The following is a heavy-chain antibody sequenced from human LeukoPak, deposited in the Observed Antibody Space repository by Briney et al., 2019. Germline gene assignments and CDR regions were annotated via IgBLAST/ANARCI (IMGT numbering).Heavy chain of an antibody. J-gene: IGHJ4*02. CDR1: GGSISSYY. D-gene: IGHD3-22*01. V-gene: IGHV4-59*08. CDR3: ARLSSGYYYLDY. Sequence: SETLSLTCTVSGGSISSYYWSWIRQPPGKGLEWIGYIYYSGSTNYNPSLQSRVTISVDTSKNQFSVKLNSVTAADTAVYYCARLSSGYYYLDYWGQGTLVTVSS. CDR2: IYYSGST.